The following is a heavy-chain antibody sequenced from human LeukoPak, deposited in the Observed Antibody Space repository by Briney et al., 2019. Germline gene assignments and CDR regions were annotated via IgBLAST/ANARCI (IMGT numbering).Heavy chain of an antibody. V-gene: IGHV3-33*08. D-gene: IGHD2-21*02. CDR3: ARDRLEAVTDDDYFDY. Sequence: GGSLRLSCAASGFTFSSYSMNWVRQAPGKGPEWVALIWYDGRNKYYGDSVKGRFTISRDNSKNTVYLQMNSLRAEDTGVYYCARDRLEAVTDDDYFDYWGQGTLVTVSS. CDR1: GFTFSSYS. CDR2: IWYDGRNK. J-gene: IGHJ4*02.